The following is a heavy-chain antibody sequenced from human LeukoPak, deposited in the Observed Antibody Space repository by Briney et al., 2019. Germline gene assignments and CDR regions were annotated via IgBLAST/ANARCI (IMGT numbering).Heavy chain of an antibody. D-gene: IGHD3-10*01. CDR2: INDSGST. J-gene: IGHJ6*03. CDR1: GGSISSYY. V-gene: IGHV4-59*12. CDR3: ARLTKNDSGSFRFGKKKRGYMDV. Sequence: PSETLSLTCTVSGGSISSYYWSWIRQPPGKGLEWIGEINDSGSTNFNPSLKNRVIISVDTSKNQFSLKLSSVTAADTAVYYCARLTKNDSGSFRFGKKKRGYMDVWGKGTTVTISS.